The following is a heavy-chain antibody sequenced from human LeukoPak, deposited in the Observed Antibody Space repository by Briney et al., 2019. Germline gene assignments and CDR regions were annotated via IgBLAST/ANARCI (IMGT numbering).Heavy chain of an antibody. CDR3: ARSPYYYDSSGYYTYYYYDMDV. Sequence: SETLSLTCTVSGGSISSYYWSWIRQPAGKGLEWIGRIYTSGSTNYNPSLKSRVTMSVDTSKNQFSLKLSSVTAADTAVYYCARSPYYYDSSGYYTYYYYDMDVWGQGTTVTVSS. V-gene: IGHV4-4*07. CDR1: GGSISSYY. D-gene: IGHD3-22*01. CDR2: IYTSGST. J-gene: IGHJ6*02.